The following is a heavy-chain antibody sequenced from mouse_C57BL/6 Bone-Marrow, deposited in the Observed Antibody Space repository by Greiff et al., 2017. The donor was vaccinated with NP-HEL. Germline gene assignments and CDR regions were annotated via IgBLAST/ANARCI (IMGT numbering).Heavy chain of an antibody. Sequence: EVNVVESGAELVKPGASVKLSCTASGFNIKDYYMHWVKQRTEQGLEWIGRIDPEDGETKYAPKFQGKATITADTSSNKAYLQLSSLTSEDTAVYYCARETLIYYYGSPYYFDYWGQGTTLTVSS. D-gene: IGHD1-1*01. CDR3: ARETLIYYYGSPYYFDY. V-gene: IGHV14-2*01. CDR2: IDPEDGET. J-gene: IGHJ2*01. CDR1: GFNIKDYY.